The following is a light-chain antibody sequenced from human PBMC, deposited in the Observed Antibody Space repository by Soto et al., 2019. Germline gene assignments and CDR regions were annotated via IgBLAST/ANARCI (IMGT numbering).Light chain of an antibody. CDR1: SSDVGSYNL. CDR2: EVS. V-gene: IGLV2-23*02. CDR3: CSYAGSSGGWV. J-gene: IGLJ3*02. Sequence: QSVLTQPASVSGSPGQSITISCTGTSSDVGSYNLVSWYQQHPGKAPKLMIYEVSKRPSGVSNRFSGSKSGNTASLTISGLQAEDEADYYCCSYAGSSGGWVFGGGTKVTVL.